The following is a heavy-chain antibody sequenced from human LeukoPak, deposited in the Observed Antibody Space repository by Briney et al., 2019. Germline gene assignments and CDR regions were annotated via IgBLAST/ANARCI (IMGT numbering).Heavy chain of an antibody. CDR2: IIPIFGTA. CDR3: ARGPYYYDSSGYYYFDY. CDR1: GGTFSRYA. D-gene: IGHD3-22*01. J-gene: IGHJ4*02. Sequence: EASVKVSCKASGGTFSRYAISWVRQAPGQGLEWMGGIIPIFGTANYEQKFQGRVTITTDESTSTAYMELSSLRSEDTAVYYCARGPYYYDSSGYYYFDYWGQGTLVTVSS. V-gene: IGHV1-69*05.